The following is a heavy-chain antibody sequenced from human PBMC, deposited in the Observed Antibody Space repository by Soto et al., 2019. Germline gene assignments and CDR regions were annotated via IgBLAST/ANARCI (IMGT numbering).Heavy chain of an antibody. CDR3: ARGDRGNDDFDY. Sequence: SETLSLTCAVSGGSISGSNWWGWVRQPPGKGLEWIGEIYPNGNTHYNPSLKSRVTISVDKSMNYFSLKLSSVTAADTSVYYCARGDRGNDDFDYWGRGTLVTVSS. J-gene: IGHJ4*02. CDR1: GGSISGSNW. D-gene: IGHD5-12*01. CDR2: IYPNGNT. V-gene: IGHV4-4*02.